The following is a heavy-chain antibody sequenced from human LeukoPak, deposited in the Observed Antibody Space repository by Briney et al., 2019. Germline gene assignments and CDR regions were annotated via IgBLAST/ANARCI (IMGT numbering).Heavy chain of an antibody. V-gene: IGHV5-51*01. D-gene: IGHD3-22*01. CDR3: ARHSYDSSGYYKMNFDY. CDR1: GYSFTSYW. CDR2: IYPGDSDT. Sequence: GESLKISCKGSGYSFTSYWIGWVRQMPGKGLEWKGIIYPGDSDTRYSPSFQGQVTISADKSISTAYLQWSSLKASDTAMYYCARHSYDSSGYYKMNFDYWGQRTLVTVSS. J-gene: IGHJ4*02.